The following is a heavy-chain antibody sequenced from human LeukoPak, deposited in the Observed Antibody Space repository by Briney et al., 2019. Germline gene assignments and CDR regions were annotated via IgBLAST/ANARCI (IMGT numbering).Heavy chain of an antibody. CDR3: AKAGTLNYHDSSGYVFLDY. J-gene: IGHJ4*02. CDR1: GFTFSSYA. CDR2: MSGSGGST. Sequence: PGGSLRLSCAASGFTFSSYAMSWVRQAPGKGLEWVSGMSGSGGSTYYADSVKGRFTITRDNSKNTLYVQMNSLRAEDTAVYYCAKAGTLNYHDSSGYVFLDYWGQGTLVTVSS. D-gene: IGHD3-22*01. V-gene: IGHV3-23*01.